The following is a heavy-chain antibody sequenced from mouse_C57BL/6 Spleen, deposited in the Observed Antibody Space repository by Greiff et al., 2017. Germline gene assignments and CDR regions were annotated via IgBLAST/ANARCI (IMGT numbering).Heavy chain of an antibody. CDR3: ARGASMVTTKEFDY. Sequence: VQLQQPGAELVKPGASVKLSCKASGYTFTSYWMHWVKQRPGQGLEWIGMIPPNSGSTNYNEKFKSKATLTVDKSSSTAYMQLSSLTSEDSAVFYGARGASMVTTKEFDYWGQGTTLTVSS. V-gene: IGHV1-64*01. CDR2: IPPNSGST. CDR1: GYTFTSYW. J-gene: IGHJ2*01. D-gene: IGHD2-2*01.